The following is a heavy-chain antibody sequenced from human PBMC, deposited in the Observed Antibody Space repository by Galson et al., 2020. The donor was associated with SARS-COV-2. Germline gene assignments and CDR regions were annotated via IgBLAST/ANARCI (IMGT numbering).Heavy chain of an antibody. J-gene: IGHJ4*02. V-gene: IGHV4-34*01. CDR3: ARDGSSGGGIDY. D-gene: IGHD6-19*01. CDR1: GGSFSGYY. CDR2: INHSGST. Sequence: SQASETLSLTCAVYGGSFSGYYWSWIQPPGKGLEWIGEINHSGSTNYNPSLKSRVTISVDTSKNQFSLKLSSVTAADTAVYYCARDGSSGGGIDYWGQGTLVTVSS.